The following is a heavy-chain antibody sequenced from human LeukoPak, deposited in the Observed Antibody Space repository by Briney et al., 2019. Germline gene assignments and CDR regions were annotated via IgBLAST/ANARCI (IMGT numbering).Heavy chain of an antibody. CDR3: ATAPIYCSSTSCYHLDY. CDR2: LDPEDGET. CDR1: GYTLTELS. V-gene: IGHV1-24*01. J-gene: IGHJ4*02. D-gene: IGHD2-2*01. Sequence: ASVKVSCKVSGYTLTELSMHWVRQAPGKGLEWMGGLDPEDGETIYAQKFQGRVTMTEDTSTDTAYMELSSLRSEDTAVYYCATAPIYCSSTSCYHLDYWGQGTLVTVSS.